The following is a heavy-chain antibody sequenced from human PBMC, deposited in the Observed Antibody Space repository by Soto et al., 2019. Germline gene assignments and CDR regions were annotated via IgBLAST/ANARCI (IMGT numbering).Heavy chain of an antibody. Sequence: SETLSLTCTVSGGSISSSSYYWGWIRQPPGKGLEWIGSIYYSGSTYYNPSLKSRVTISVDTSKNQFSLKLSSVTAADTAVYYCARQHDSSGYYRTIDYWGQGTLVTVSS. V-gene: IGHV4-39*01. J-gene: IGHJ4*02. CDR2: IYYSGST. D-gene: IGHD3-22*01. CDR3: ARQHDSSGYYRTIDY. CDR1: GGSISSSSYY.